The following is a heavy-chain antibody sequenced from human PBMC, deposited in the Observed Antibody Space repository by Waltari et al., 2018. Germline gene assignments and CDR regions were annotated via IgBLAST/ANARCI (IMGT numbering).Heavy chain of an antibody. CDR3: ARVHSLGQYDTSGAESNFDH. CDR1: GFSFRSFG. D-gene: IGHD3-22*01. Sequence: EVQLLESGGGLVQPGGSLRLSCAASGFSFRSFGMSWVRQAPGKGLEWVSSIGRVTSTYYADSVKGRFTISRDNSKNTLLLQMNSRRAEDTAIYYCARVHSLGQYDTSGAESNFDHWGQGALVTVSS. V-gene: IGHV3-23*01. J-gene: IGHJ4*02. CDR2: IGRVTST.